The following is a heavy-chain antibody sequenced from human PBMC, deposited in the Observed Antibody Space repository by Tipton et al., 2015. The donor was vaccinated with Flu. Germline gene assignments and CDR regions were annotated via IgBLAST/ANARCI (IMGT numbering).Heavy chain of an antibody. CDR2: IDPTSSHI. J-gene: IGHJ4*02. CDR1: GFSFNIYT. V-gene: IGHV3-21*01. D-gene: IGHD7-27*01. Sequence: SLRLSCAASGFSFNIYTMMWVRLVPGKGLEWVASIDPTSSHIHYGDSVRSRFTISRDNAKYSVFLHMDSLGDDDTAVYFCAGDYNWGEGYWGQGTLVAVSS. CDR3: AGDYNWGEGY.